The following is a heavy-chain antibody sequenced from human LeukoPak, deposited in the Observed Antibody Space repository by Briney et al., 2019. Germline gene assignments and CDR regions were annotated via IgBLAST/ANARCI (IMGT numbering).Heavy chain of an antibody. CDR2: INHSGST. CDR1: GGSFNGYY. D-gene: IGHD5-12*01. Sequence: PSETLSLTCAVYGGSFNGYYWSWIRQPPGKGLEWIGEINHSGSTNYNPSLKSRVTISVDTSKNQFSLKLSSVTAADTAVYYCARGYDYYGMDVWGQGTTVTVSS. J-gene: IGHJ6*02. CDR3: ARGYDYYGMDV. V-gene: IGHV4-34*01.